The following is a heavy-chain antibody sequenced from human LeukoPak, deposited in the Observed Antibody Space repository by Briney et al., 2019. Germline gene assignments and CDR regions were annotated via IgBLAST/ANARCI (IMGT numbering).Heavy chain of an antibody. V-gene: IGHV3-30*02. D-gene: IGHD3-22*01. J-gene: IGHJ4*02. CDR3: AKAPFGYDSSGGYFDY. CDR1: GFTFSSYE. CDR2: IRYDGSNK. Sequence: PGGSLRLSCAASGFTFSSYEMNWVRQAPGKGLEWVAFIRYDGSNKYYADSVKGRFTISRDNSKNTLYLQMNSLRAEDTAVYYCAKAPFGYDSSGGYFDYWGQGTLVTVSS.